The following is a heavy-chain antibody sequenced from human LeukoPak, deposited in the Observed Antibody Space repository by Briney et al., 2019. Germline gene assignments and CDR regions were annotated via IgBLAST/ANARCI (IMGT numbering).Heavy chain of an antibody. CDR3: ARGGDMRVVGAFDI. Sequence: GASVKVSCKASRYTFTSYGINWVRQAPGQGLEWMGWISAYNGNTNYAQKLQGRVTMTRDTSTSTVYMELRSLRSDDTALYYRARGGDMRVVGAFDIWGQGTMVTVSS. CDR1: RYTFTSYG. V-gene: IGHV1-18*01. CDR2: ISAYNGNT. J-gene: IGHJ3*02. D-gene: IGHD3-22*01.